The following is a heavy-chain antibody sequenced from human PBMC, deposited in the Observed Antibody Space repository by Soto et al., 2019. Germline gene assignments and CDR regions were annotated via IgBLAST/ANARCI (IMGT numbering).Heavy chain of an antibody. CDR3: AVPAASVAGASGSYYYYGMDV. CDR2: IYYSGSP. Sequence: LSLTCTVSGGSISSSSYYWGWIRQPPGKGLEWIGYIYYSGSPYYNPSLKSRVTISVDTSKNQFSLKLSSVTAADTAVYYCAVPAASVAGASGSYYYYGMDVWGQGTTVTVSS. D-gene: IGHD6-19*01. J-gene: IGHJ6*02. CDR1: GGSISSSSYY. V-gene: IGHV4-39*01.